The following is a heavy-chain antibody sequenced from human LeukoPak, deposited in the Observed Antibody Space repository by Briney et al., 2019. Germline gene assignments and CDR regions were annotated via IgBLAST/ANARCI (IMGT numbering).Heavy chain of an antibody. CDR1: GGSISSYY. Sequence: SETLSLTCTVSGGSISSYYWSWIRQPPGKGLEWIGYIYCSGSTNYNPSLKSRVTISVDTSKKQFSLNLRSVTAADTAVYYCARGLHYNILTGGMDVWGQGTTVIVSS. CDR2: IYCSGST. J-gene: IGHJ6*02. V-gene: IGHV4-59*12. D-gene: IGHD3-9*01. CDR3: ARGLHYNILTGGMDV.